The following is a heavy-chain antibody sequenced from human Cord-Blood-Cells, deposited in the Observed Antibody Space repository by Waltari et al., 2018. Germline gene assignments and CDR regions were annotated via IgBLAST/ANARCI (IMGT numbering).Heavy chain of an antibody. CDR3: ARRRDAFDI. CDR2: IYYSGST. CDR1: GGPISRSSYY. V-gene: IGHV4-39*01. Sequence: QLQLQESGPGLVKPSETLSLTCTVSGGPISRSSYYWGWIRQPPGKGLEWIGSIYYSGSTYYNPSLKSRVTISVDTSKNQFSLKLSSVTAADTAVYYCARRRDAFDIWGQGTMVTVSS. J-gene: IGHJ3*02.